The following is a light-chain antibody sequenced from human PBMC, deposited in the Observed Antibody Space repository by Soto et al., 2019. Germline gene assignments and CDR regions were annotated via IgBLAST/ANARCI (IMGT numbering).Light chain of an antibody. CDR1: QSLDTYT. CDR2: GAS. Sequence: ATLSCRASQSLDTYTLAWYQQKPGQAPRLLIYGASTRAAAIPDRFIGSGSGTDFALTISRLEPEDFAVYYCQQYAESPLTFGPGTKVDIK. CDR3: QQYAESPLT. J-gene: IGKJ3*01. V-gene: IGKV3-20*01.